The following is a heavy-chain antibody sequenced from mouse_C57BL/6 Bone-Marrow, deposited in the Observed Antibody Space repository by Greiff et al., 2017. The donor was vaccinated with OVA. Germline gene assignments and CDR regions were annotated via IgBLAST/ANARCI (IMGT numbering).Heavy chain of an antibody. CDR2: ISNGGGST. D-gene: IGHD2-2*01. J-gene: IGHJ3*01. CDR1: GFTFSDYY. Sequence: EVMLVESGGGLVQPGGSLKLSCAASGFTFSDYYMYWVRQTPEKRLEWVAYISNGGGSTYYPDTVKGRFTISRDNAKNTLYLQMSRLKSEDTAMHYCARGEGYDGAWFAYWGQGTLVTVSA. CDR3: ARGEGYDGAWFAY. V-gene: IGHV5-12*01.